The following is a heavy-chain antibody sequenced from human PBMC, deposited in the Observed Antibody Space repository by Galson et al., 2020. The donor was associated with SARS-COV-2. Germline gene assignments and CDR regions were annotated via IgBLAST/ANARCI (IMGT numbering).Heavy chain of an antibody. V-gene: IGHV3-11*03. D-gene: IGHD6-13*01. CDR1: GLIFSDYY. J-gene: IGHJ4*02. Sequence: KIGESLKISCTASGLIFSDYYMTWIRQAPGKGLEWISYISPSSDYTNYADSVRGRFTISRDNTKTSLFLHMDSLRAEDTAVYYCAGSHKNFWYNLDNWGQGALVPVSS. CDR3: AGSHKNFWYNLDN. CDR2: ISPSSDYT.